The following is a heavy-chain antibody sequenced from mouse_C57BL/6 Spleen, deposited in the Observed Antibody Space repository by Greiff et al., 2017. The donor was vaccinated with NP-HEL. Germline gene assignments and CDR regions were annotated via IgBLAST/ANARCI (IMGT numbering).Heavy chain of an antibody. D-gene: IGHD1-1*01. CDR3: ARSITTVVAKDDY. CDR1: GYAFSSYW. Sequence: QVQLQQSGAELVKPGASVKISCKASGYAFSSYWMNWVKQRPGKGLEWIGQIYPGDGDTNYNGKFKGKATLTADKSSSTAYMPLSSLTSEDSAVYFCARSITTVVAKDDYWGQGTTLTVSS. J-gene: IGHJ2*01. V-gene: IGHV1-80*01. CDR2: IYPGDGDT.